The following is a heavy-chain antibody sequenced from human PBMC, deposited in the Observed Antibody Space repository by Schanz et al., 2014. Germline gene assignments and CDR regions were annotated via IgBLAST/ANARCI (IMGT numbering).Heavy chain of an antibody. J-gene: IGHJ4*02. CDR3: AKDLLYGAPMPLNHLDY. CDR1: GFTLSSYA. D-gene: IGHD2-2*01. Sequence: QVQLVESGGGVVQPGRSLRLSCAAYGFTLSSYAMHWVRQAPGKGLEWVAVISYDGSNKYYADSVKGRFTISRDNSENTLYLQMNSLSADDTAVFYCAKDLLYGAPMPLNHLDYWGQGTLVTVSS. CDR2: ISYDGSNK. V-gene: IGHV3-30-3*01.